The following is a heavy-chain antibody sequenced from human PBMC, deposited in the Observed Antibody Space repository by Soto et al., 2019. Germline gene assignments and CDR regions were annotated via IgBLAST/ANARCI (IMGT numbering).Heavy chain of an antibody. J-gene: IGHJ5*02. CDR1: GYTFTRYT. Sequence: QVQLVQSGAEVKKPGASVKISCKASGYTFTRYTMNWVRQAPGQRLEWMGWINPDNGNPKSSQKFQDRVIITRDTSASTAYMDLSSLRSDYTAVYYCARGIATGQLDPWGQGTLVTVSS. CDR2: INPDNGNP. V-gene: IGHV1-3*01. D-gene: IGHD2-15*01. CDR3: ARGIATGQLDP.